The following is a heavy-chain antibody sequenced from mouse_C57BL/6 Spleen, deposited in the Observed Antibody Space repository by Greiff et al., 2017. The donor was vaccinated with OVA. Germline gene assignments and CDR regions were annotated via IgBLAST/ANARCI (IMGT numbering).Heavy chain of an antibody. CDR3: AKNRAWDSDYAMDY. J-gene: IGHJ4*01. Sequence: VKLMESGPGLVQPSQSLSITCTVSGFSLTSYGVHWVRQSPGKGLEWLGVIWRGGSTDYNAAFMSRLSITKDNSKSQVFFKMNSLQADDTAIYYCAKNRAWDSDYAMDYWGQGTSVTVSS. CDR2: IWRGGST. D-gene: IGHD4-1*01. V-gene: IGHV2-5*01. CDR1: GFSLTSYG.